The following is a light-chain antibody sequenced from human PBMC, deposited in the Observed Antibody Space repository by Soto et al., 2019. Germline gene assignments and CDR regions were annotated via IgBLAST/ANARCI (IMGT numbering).Light chain of an antibody. CDR3: QQYNSYSPT. CDR1: QSISSW. Sequence: DIQMTQSPSTLSASVGDRVTITCRASQSISSWLAWYQQKPGKAPKLLIYDASSLESGVPSRFSGSGSGTEFTLTISSLRPDGFANDYCQQYNSYSPTFGHGTKVEIK. V-gene: IGKV1-5*01. CDR2: DAS. J-gene: IGKJ1*01.